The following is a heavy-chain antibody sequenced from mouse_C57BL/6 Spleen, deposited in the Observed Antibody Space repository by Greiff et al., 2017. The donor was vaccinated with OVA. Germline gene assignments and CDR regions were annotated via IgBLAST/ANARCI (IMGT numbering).Heavy chain of an antibody. J-gene: IGHJ3*01. CDR2: INPNNGGT. V-gene: IGHV1-26*01. Sequence: EVQLQQSGPELVKPGASVKISCKASGYTFTDYYMNWVKQSHGKSLEWIGDINPNNGGTSYNQKFKGKATLTADKSSSTAYMELRSLTSEDSAVYYCTREGGYYWIAYWGQGTLVTVSA. CDR3: TREGGYYWIAY. CDR1: GYTFTDYY. D-gene: IGHD2-3*01.